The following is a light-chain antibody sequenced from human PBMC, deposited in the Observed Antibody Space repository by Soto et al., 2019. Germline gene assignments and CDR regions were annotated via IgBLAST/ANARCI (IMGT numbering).Light chain of an antibody. CDR1: QTVNTS. J-gene: IGKJ5*01. Sequence: DIVLTQSPATLSLSPGDRATLSCRASQTVNTSLAWYQQKPGQAPRLLIYDASNRATDIPARFSASGSGTEFTLTISSLQSEDFAVYYCQQYNNWPPITFGQGTRLEIK. CDR3: QQYNNWPPIT. V-gene: IGKV3-11*01. CDR2: DAS.